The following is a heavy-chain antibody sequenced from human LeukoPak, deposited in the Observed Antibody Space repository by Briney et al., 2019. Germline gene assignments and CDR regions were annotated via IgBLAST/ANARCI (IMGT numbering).Heavy chain of an antibody. D-gene: IGHD3-22*01. CDR1: GFTFSSYG. Sequence: GGSLRLSCAASGFTFSSYGMHWVRQAPGKGLEWVAVISYDGSNKYYADSVKGRFTISRDNSKNTLYLQMNSLRAEDTAVYYCARARWRYYDSSGYYRGEQYFDYWGQGTLVTVSS. V-gene: IGHV3-30*19. J-gene: IGHJ4*02. CDR3: ARARWRYYDSSGYYRGEQYFDY. CDR2: ISYDGSNK.